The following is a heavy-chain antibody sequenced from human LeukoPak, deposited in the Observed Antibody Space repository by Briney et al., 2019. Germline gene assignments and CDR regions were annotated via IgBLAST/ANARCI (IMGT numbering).Heavy chain of an antibody. V-gene: IGHV3-7*01. CDR3: ARGPH. CDR2: IKEGGSEK. CDR1: GFTLTNYW. Sequence: GGSLRLSCAASGFTLTNYWMSWVRQAPGKGLEWVASIKEGGSEKYYVDSVKGRFTISRDNAKNSVYLQMNSLRTEDTAVYYCARGPHWGQGTLVTVSS. J-gene: IGHJ4*02.